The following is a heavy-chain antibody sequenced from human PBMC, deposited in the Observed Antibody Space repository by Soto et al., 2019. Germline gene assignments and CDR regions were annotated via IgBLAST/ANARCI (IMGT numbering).Heavy chain of an antibody. CDR2: ISSSSSYI. D-gene: IGHD6-13*01. J-gene: IGHJ4*02. V-gene: IGHV3-21*01. CDR1: LFTFSSYS. CDR3: ARGGGQQLVGVFDY. Sequence: GGSLRLSCAASLFTFSSYSMNWVRQAPGKGLEWVSSISSSSSYIYYADSVKGRFTISRDNAKNSLYLQMNSLRAEDTAVYYCARGGGQQLVGVFDYWGQGTLVTVSS.